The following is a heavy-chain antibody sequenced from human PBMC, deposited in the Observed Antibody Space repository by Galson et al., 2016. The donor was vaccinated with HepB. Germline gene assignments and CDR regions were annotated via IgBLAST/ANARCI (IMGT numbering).Heavy chain of an antibody. D-gene: IGHD3-3*01. J-gene: IGHJ5*01. CDR3: ARGTYYDSATRFDS. CDR1: GGTFNGYY. Sequence: SETLSLTCAVFGGTFNGYYWTWIRQSPGKGLEWIGEINHSGNTNYNPSLKSRVNLPVDMSKKQFTLELTSVTAADTGIYYCARGTYYDSATRFDSWGQGTPVTVAS. CDR2: INHSGNT. V-gene: IGHV4-34*01.